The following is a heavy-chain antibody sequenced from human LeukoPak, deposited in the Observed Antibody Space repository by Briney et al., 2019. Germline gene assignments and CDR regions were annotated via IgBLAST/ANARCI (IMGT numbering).Heavy chain of an antibody. Sequence: PSETLSLTCTVSGGSISSGAYYWSWIRQHPGKGLEWIGYIYYSGSAYYNPSLKSRVTISVDTSKNQFSLKLSSVTAADTAVYYCARAIAAATFDYWGQGTLVTVSS. J-gene: IGHJ4*02. V-gene: IGHV4-31*03. CDR2: IYYSGSA. CDR1: GGSISSGAYY. CDR3: ARAIAAATFDY. D-gene: IGHD6-13*01.